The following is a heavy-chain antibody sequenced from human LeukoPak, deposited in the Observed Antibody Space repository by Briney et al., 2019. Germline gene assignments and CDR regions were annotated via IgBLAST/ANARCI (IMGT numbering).Heavy chain of an antibody. CDR2: VYTSGNT. J-gene: IGHJ2*01. D-gene: IGHD4-17*01. Sequence: SETLSLTCTVSGGSFGSYYWSWIRQAAGKGLEWIGRVYTSGNTNYNPSLKSRVTMSVDTSKNQFSLKLRSVTAADTAVYYCARTMTTVTKRGWYFDLWGRGTLVTVSS. CDR3: ARTMTTVTKRGWYFDL. CDR1: GGSFGSYY. V-gene: IGHV4-4*07.